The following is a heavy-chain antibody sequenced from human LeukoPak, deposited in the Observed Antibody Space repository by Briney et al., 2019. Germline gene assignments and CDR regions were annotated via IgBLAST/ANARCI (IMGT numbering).Heavy chain of an antibody. D-gene: IGHD6-13*01. J-gene: IGHJ5*02. Sequence: SETLSLTCTVSGGSISSYYWSWIRQPPGKGLEWIGYIYHSGSTYYNPSLKSRVTISVDRSKNQFSLKLSSVTAADTAVYYCATRPDITSAGPGWFDPWGQGTLVTVSS. CDR2: IYHSGST. CDR1: GGSISSYY. V-gene: IGHV4-59*04. CDR3: ATRPDITSAGPGWFDP.